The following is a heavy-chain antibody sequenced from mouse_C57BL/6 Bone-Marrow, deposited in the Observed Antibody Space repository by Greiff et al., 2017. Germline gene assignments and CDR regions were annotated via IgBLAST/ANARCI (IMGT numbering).Heavy chain of an antibody. CDR2: IWSGGST. J-gene: IGHJ4*01. D-gene: IGHD2-3*01. Sequence: QVQLKESGPGLVQPSQSLSITCTVSGFSLTSYGVHWVRQSPGKGLEWLGVIWSGGSTDYNAAFISRLSISKDNSKSQVFFKMNSLQADDTAIYYCASPMMVTTYYYAMTTGVKEPQSPSPQ. V-gene: IGHV2-2*01. CDR1: GFSLTSYG. CDR3: ASPMMVTTYYYAMTT.